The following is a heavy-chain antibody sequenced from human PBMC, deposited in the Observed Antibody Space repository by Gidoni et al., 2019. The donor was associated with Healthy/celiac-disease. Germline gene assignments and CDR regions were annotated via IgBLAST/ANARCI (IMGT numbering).Heavy chain of an antibody. CDR3: ARDPLPGKWEPRPNWFDP. Sequence: HVQLVQSGAEVKKPGASGKVSCTASVSDFTSYGISWGRQAPGQGLEWMGWFSAYNGNTNYAQKRQGRVTRTTDTSTSTAYMELRSLRSDDTAVYYCARDPLPGKWEPRPNWFDPWGQGTLVTVSS. CDR2: FSAYNGNT. CDR1: VSDFTSYG. V-gene: IGHV1-18*04. J-gene: IGHJ5*02. D-gene: IGHD1-26*01.